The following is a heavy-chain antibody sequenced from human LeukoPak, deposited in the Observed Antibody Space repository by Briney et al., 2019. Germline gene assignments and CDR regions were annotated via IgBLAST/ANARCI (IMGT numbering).Heavy chain of an antibody. Sequence: GGSLRLSCAASGFTFSSYVMHWVRQAPGKGVEWVAVIWYDGFNKYYADSVKDRFTISRDNSKNTLYLQMNSLRAEDTAVYYCARDLGNWGWNDFWGQGTLVTVSS. D-gene: IGHD7-27*01. CDR1: GFTFSSYV. CDR2: IWYDGFNK. J-gene: IGHJ4*02. CDR3: ARDLGNWGWNDF. V-gene: IGHV3-33*01.